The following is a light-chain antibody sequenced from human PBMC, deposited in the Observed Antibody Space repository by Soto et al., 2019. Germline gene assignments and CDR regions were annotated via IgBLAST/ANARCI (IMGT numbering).Light chain of an antibody. CDR3: SSYAGSNNFVV. CDR2: EVT. Sequence: QSALTQPPSASGSPGQSVTISCTGTSSDVGAFNYVSWYQHHPGKAPKLIISEVTKRPSGVPDRFSGSKSGNTASLTVSGLQAEDEADYYCSSYAGSNNFVVFGGGTKLTVL. J-gene: IGLJ3*02. V-gene: IGLV2-8*01. CDR1: SSDVGAFNY.